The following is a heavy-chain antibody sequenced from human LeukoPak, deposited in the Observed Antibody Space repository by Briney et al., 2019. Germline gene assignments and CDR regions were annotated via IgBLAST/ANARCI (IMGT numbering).Heavy chain of an antibody. V-gene: IGHV1-18*04. D-gene: IGHD4-23*01. CDR2: ISAYNGNT. CDR1: GYTFTSYY. Sequence: ASVKVSCKASGYTFTSYYMHWVRQAPGQGLEWMGWISAYNGNTNYAQKLQGRVTMTTDTSTSTAYMELRSLRSDDTAVYYCARAPYGGNSGDYYYYYMDVWGKGTTVTVSS. CDR3: ARAPYGGNSGDYYYYYMDV. J-gene: IGHJ6*03.